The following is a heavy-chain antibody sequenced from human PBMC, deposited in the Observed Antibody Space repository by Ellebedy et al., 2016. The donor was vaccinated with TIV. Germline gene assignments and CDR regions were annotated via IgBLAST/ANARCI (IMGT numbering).Heavy chain of an antibody. Sequence: PGGSLRLSCTASGFTFNNYAMNWVRQAPGKGLEWVSAISGSGGSTYYADSVKGRFTISRDNSKNTLYLQMNSLRAEDTAVYYCAKDDYYDSSGYFDYWGQGTLVTVSS. V-gene: IGHV3-23*01. D-gene: IGHD3-22*01. J-gene: IGHJ4*02. CDR1: GFTFNNYA. CDR2: ISGSGGST. CDR3: AKDDYYDSSGYFDY.